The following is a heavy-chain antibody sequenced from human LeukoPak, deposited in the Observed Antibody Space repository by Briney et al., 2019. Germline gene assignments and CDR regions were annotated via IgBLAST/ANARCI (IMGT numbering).Heavy chain of an antibody. J-gene: IGHJ5*02. V-gene: IGHV4-59*01. D-gene: IGHD2-15*01. CDR1: GGSISDYY. Sequence: SETLSLTCTVSGGSISDYYWSWIRQPPGKGLEWIGYIYNSGSTNYNPSLKSRVSISVDTSKNQFSLKLSSVTAADTAVYYCARRRGSGRLDWSDPWGQGTLVTVSS. CDR3: ARRRGSGRLDWSDP. CDR2: IYNSGST.